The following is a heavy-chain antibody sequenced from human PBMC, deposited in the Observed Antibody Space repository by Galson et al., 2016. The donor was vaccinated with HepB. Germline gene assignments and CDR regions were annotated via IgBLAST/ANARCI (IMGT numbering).Heavy chain of an antibody. V-gene: IGHV3-23*01. CDR1: GFNFGNYA. J-gene: IGHJ4*02. D-gene: IGHD3-10*01. CDR3: VKDFYGSGSYFSVGHDH. CDR2: IKGGGASP. Sequence: SLRLSCAASGFNFGNYAMNWVRQAPGKGPEWVSSIKGGGASPKYADSVTGRFTSSRDNTHNTLHLQMNSLRAEDTAVYYCVKDFYGSGSYFSVGHDHWGQGTLVTVSS.